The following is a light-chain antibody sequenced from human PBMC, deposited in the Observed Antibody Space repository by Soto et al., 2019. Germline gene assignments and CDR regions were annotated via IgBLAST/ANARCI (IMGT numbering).Light chain of an antibody. CDR1: QGINNY. Sequence: DIQMTQSPSSLSASVGDRVTITCRGSQGINNYLAWYQQKPGKVPKLLIYGASTLQSGVPSRFSGSGSGTDFTLTITSLQPEDVATYYCQQYNTAPWTFGQGTKVEIK. CDR3: QQYNTAPWT. J-gene: IGKJ1*01. CDR2: GAS. V-gene: IGKV1-27*01.